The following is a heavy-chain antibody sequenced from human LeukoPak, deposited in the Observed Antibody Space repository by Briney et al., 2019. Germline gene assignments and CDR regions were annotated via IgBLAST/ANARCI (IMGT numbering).Heavy chain of an antibody. CDR3: ARDLEYYDSSNYYMDV. V-gene: IGHV3-74*01. D-gene: IGHD3-22*01. J-gene: IGHJ6*03. CDR2: ISSDGSST. Sequence: GGSLRLSCEASGFTFSSYWMHWVRQAPGKGLVWVSCISSDGSSTNYADSVKGRFTISRDNAKNSLYLQMNSLRAEDTAVYYCARDLEYYDSSNYYMDVWGKGTTVTVSS. CDR1: GFTFSSYW.